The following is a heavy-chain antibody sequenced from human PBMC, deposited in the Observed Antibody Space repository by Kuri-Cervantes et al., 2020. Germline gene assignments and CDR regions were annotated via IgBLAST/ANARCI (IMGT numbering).Heavy chain of an antibody. CDR1: GYTFTGYY. Sequence: ASVKVSCKASGYTFTGYYMHWVRQAPGQGLEWMGWINPNSGGTNYAQKFQGWVTMTRDTSISTAYMELSRLRSDDTAVHYCARAHGTEGSGSYPHETDLDYWGQGTRGTGSS. D-gene: IGHD3-10*01. CDR3: ARAHGTEGSGSYPHETDLDY. CDR2: INPNSGGT. V-gene: IGHV1-2*04. J-gene: IGHJ4*02.